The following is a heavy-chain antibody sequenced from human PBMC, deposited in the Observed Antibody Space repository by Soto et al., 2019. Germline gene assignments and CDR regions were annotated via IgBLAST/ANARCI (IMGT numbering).Heavy chain of an antibody. CDR3: APPRDLGNCGGYCPGNFRFEP. V-gene: IGHV3-9*01. Sequence: SLRLSCAASGFTFDDYAMHWVRQAPGKGLEWVSGISWSGGHIEYADSVKGRFTISRDNAKNSLYLQMDSLRTEDTALYYCAPPRDLGNCGGYCPGNFRFEPWGQGTLVTISS. CDR2: ISWSGGHI. CDR1: GFTFDDYA. D-gene: IGHD2-21*02. J-gene: IGHJ5*02.